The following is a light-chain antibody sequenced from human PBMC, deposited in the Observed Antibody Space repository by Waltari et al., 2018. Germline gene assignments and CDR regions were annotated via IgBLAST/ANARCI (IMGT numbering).Light chain of an antibody. V-gene: IGLV2-14*01. J-gene: IGLJ3*02. Sequence: QSALTQPASVSGSPGQSITISCTGTISAIGEYNYSSWYQQYPGKAPTLIIFDVNKWSSGVSIRFSGSKSGNTASLTISGLQAEDEADYYCNSYTFSNTWVFGGGTKLTVL. CDR3: NSYTFSNTWV. CDR2: DVN. CDR1: ISAIGEYNY.